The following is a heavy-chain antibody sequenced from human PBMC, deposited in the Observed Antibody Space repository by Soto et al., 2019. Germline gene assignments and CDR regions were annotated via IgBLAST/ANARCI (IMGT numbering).Heavy chain of an antibody. CDR1: GYTFTSYG. V-gene: IGHV1-18*01. J-gene: IGHJ6*02. CDR3: TRHEEGRRAVFYGMDV. Sequence: GASVKVSCRASGYTFTSYGITWVRQAPGQGLEWMGWISVYNGNTNYAQRLQGRVTMTTDTSTTTAYMELRSLRSDDTAVYYCTRHEEGRRAVFYGMDVWGQGTTVTVSS. D-gene: IGHD6-19*01. CDR2: ISVYNGNT.